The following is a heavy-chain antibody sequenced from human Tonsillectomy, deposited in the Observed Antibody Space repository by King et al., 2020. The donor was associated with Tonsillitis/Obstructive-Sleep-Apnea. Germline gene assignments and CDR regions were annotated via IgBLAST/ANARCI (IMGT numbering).Heavy chain of an antibody. J-gene: IGHJ3*02. CDR1: GFTFSSYA. CDR3: ARGGVGATTFVAFDI. Sequence: VQLVESGEGLVQPGGSLRLSCAASGFTFSSYAMHWVRQAPGKGLEYDSAISSNGGSTYYADSVKGRLTISRDNSKNTPYLQMGSLRAEDMAVYYCARGGVGATTFVAFDIWGQGTMVTVSS. CDR2: ISSNGGST. V-gene: IGHV3-64*02. D-gene: IGHD1-26*01.